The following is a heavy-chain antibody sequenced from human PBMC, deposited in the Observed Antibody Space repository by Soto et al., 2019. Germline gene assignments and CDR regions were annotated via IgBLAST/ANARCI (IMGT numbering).Heavy chain of an antibody. D-gene: IGHD3-9*01. V-gene: IGHV4-39*01. CDR3: ARRVYFDWFQIGWFDP. Sequence: QLQLQESGPGLVKPSETLSLTCTVSGGSISSSSYYWGWIRQPPGKGLEWIGSIYYSGSTYYNPSLKSRVTISVDTSKNQFSLKLSSVTPADMAVYYCARRVYFDWFQIGWFDPWGQGTLVTVSS. CDR2: IYYSGST. CDR1: GGSISSSSYY. J-gene: IGHJ5*02.